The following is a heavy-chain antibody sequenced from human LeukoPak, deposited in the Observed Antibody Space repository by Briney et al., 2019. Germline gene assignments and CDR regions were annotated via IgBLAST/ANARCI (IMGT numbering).Heavy chain of an antibody. CDR1: NGSISSDTYF. V-gene: IGHV4-39*07. D-gene: IGHD2/OR15-2a*01. CDR2: INHSGST. Sequence: SETLSLTCTVSNGSISSDTYFWSWIRQPPGKGLEWIGEINHSGSTNYNPSLKSRVTISVDTSKNQFSLKLSSVTAADTAVYYCARLPSMPIYYYYYMDVWGKGTTVTISS. J-gene: IGHJ6*03. CDR3: ARLPSMPIYYYYYMDV.